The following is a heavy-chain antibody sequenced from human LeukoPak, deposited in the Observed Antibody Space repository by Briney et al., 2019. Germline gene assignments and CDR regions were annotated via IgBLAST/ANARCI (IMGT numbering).Heavy chain of an antibody. CDR1: GGSISRSSYY. CDR2: IYYSGST. D-gene: IGHD6-19*01. CDR3: ARRREYSSGWYVTGKRYIDY. J-gene: IGHJ4*02. Sequence: SETLSLTCTVSGGSISRSSYYWGWIRQTPGKGPEWIGSIYYSGSTYYKSSLKSRVTISVDTSKNQFSLKLSSVTAADTAVYYCARRREYSSGWYVTGKRYIDYWGQGTLVTVSP. V-gene: IGHV4-39*07.